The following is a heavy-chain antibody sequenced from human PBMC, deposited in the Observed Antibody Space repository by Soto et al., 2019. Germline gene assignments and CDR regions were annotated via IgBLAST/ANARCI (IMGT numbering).Heavy chain of an antibody. CDR2: IYYSGRT. CDR1: GGSVSSGSYY. Sequence: QVQLQESGPGLVKPSETLSLTCTVSGGSVSSGSYYWSWIRQPPGKGLEWIGYIYYSGRTNYNPSLKSRGTISVDTSKNQFSLKLSSVTAADTAVYYCAAGTIPCYYYDGMDVWGQGTTVTVSS. D-gene: IGHD1-7*01. V-gene: IGHV4-61*01. J-gene: IGHJ6*02. CDR3: AAGTIPCYYYDGMDV.